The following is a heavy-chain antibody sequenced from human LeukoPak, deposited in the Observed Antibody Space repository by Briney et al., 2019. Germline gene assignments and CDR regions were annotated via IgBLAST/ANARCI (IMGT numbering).Heavy chain of an antibody. Sequence: PGGSLRLSCAASGFTFSSYGMHWVRQAPGKGLEWVAFIRYDGSNKYYADSVKGRFTISRDNSKNTLYLQMNSLRAEDTAVYYCAKGPWYSSSWYIGYWGQGTLVTVSS. D-gene: IGHD6-13*01. J-gene: IGHJ4*02. CDR2: IRYDGSNK. CDR3: AKGPWYSSSWYIGY. CDR1: GFTFSSYG. V-gene: IGHV3-30*02.